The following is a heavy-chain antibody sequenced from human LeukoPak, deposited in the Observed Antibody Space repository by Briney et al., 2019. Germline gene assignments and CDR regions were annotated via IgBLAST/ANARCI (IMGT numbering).Heavy chain of an antibody. V-gene: IGHV4-4*07. CDR2: IYTSGST. CDR3: ARSTAYYYDHDYFDY. Sequence: SETLSLTCTVSGGSITSYYWSWIRQPAGKGLEWIGRIYTSGSTNYNPSLKSRVTISVDTSKNQFSLKLSSVTAADTAVYYCARSTAYYYDHDYFDYWGQGTLVTVSS. CDR1: GGSITSYY. D-gene: IGHD3-22*01. J-gene: IGHJ4*02.